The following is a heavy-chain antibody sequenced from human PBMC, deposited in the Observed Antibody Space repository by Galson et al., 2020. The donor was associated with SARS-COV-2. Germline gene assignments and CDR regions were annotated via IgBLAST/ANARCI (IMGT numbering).Heavy chain of an antibody. J-gene: IGHJ6*03. V-gene: IGHV1-18*04. CDR2: ISAYNGNT. CDR3: ARTAYCGGDCYWAIYYYYYYYMDV. D-gene: IGHD2-21*01. CDR1: GYTFTSYG. Sequence: ASVKVSCKASGYTFTSYGISWVRQAPGQGLEWMGWISAYNGNTNYAQKLQGRVTMTTDTSTSTAYMELRSLRSDDTAVYYCARTAYCGGDCYWAIYYYYYYYMDVWGKGTTVTVSS.